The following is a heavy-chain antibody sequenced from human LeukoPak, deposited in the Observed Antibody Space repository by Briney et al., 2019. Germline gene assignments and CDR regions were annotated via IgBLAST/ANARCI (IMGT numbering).Heavy chain of an antibody. V-gene: IGHV4-34*01. Sequence: SETLSLTCAVYGGSFSGYYWSWIRQPPGKGLEWIGEINHSGSTNYNPSLKSRVTISVDTSKNQFSLKLSSVTAADTAVYYCARHSRYSSSYRFSAWGQGTLVTVSS. D-gene: IGHD6-13*01. CDR3: ARHSRYSSSYRFSA. J-gene: IGHJ5*02. CDR2: INHSGST. CDR1: GGSFSGYY.